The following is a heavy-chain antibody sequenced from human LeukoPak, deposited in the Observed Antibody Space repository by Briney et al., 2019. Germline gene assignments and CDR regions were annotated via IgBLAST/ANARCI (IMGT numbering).Heavy chain of an antibody. Sequence: PGRSLTLSCTAAGFTFSDYYMSWIRHPPGKWLEWVSYIRSSSSYTKYTDSVKGRFTISRDNAGNSLYLQMNSLRAEDTAVYYCLPLLSRPYVEDGFDIWGQGTMVTVSS. CDR2: IRSSSSYT. CDR3: LPLLSRPYVEDGFDI. J-gene: IGHJ3*02. V-gene: IGHV3-11*06. CDR1: GFTFSDYY. D-gene: IGHD2/OR15-2a*01.